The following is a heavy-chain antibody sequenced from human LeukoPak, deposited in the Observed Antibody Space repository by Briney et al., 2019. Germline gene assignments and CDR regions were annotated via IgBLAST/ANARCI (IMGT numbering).Heavy chain of an antibody. J-gene: IGHJ4*02. Sequence: SVKVSCKASGGTFSSYAISWVRQAPGQGLEWMGRIIPILGIANYAQKFQGSVTITADKSTSTAYMELSSLRSEDTAVYYCARHSSMTTVVFDYWGQGTLVTVSS. D-gene: IGHD4-23*01. CDR1: GGTFSSYA. V-gene: IGHV1-69*04. CDR3: ARHSSMTTVVFDY. CDR2: IIPILGIA.